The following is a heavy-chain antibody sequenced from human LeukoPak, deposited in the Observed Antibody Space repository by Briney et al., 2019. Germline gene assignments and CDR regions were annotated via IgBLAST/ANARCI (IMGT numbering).Heavy chain of an antibody. V-gene: IGHV3-15*01. CDR3: TTDQDYYDSSGYYYHFDY. CDR2: TKSKTDGGTT. Sequence: GGSLRLSCAASGFTFSNAWMSWVRQAPGKGLEWVGRTKSKTDGGTTDYAAPVKGRFTISRDDSKNTLYLQMNSLKTEDTAVYYCTTDQDYYDSSGYYYHFDYWGQGTLVTVSS. CDR1: GFTFSNAW. J-gene: IGHJ4*02. D-gene: IGHD3-22*01.